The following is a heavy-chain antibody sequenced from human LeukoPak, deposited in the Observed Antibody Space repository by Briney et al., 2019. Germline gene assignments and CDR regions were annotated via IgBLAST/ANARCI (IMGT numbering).Heavy chain of an antibody. CDR2: ISYSGST. CDR1: GDSISSYS. Sequence: SETLSLTCTVSGDSISSYSWSWLRQPPGKRLDWIGYISYSGSTNYNPSLKSRVTISVDTSKNQFSLNLSSVTAADTAVYYCARLLAGCPGGRCRAHFDYWGQGTLVTVSS. V-gene: IGHV4-59*01. D-gene: IGHD2-15*01. CDR3: ARLLAGCPGGRCRAHFDY. J-gene: IGHJ4*02.